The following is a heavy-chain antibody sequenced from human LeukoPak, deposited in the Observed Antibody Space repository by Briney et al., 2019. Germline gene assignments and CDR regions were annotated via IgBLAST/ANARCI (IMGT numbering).Heavy chain of an antibody. D-gene: IGHD4-17*01. CDR3: ARPDFDYGDYAGY. CDR1: GYTFTGYY. J-gene: IGHJ4*02. Sequence: GASVKVSCKASGYTFTGYYMHWVRQAPGQGLEWMGWINPNSGGTNYAQKFQGRVTMTRDTSISTAYMELSRLRPDDTAVYYCARPDFDYGDYAGYWGQGTLVTVSS. V-gene: IGHV1-2*02. CDR2: INPNSGGT.